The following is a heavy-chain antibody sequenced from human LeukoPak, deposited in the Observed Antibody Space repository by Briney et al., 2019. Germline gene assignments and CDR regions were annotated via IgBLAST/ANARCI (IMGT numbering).Heavy chain of an antibody. CDR1: GYSISSGYY. Sequence: SETLSLTCTVSGYSISSGYYWDWIRQPPGKGLEWIGTLSHSGSSYYNPSLKSRVTISVDTSKNQFSLKLSSVTAADTAVYYCARATYYYDSSPARGGTYFDYWGQGTLVTVSS. V-gene: IGHV4-38-2*02. CDR3: ARATYYYDSSPARGGTYFDY. J-gene: IGHJ4*02. D-gene: IGHD3-22*01. CDR2: LSHSGSS.